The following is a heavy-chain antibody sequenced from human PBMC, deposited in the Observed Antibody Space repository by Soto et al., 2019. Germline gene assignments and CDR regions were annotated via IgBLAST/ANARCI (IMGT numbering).Heavy chain of an antibody. D-gene: IGHD2-15*01. CDR1: GGSFSGYY. CDR3: ARGARTRISRGMDA. J-gene: IGHJ6*02. V-gene: IGHV4-34*01. CDR2: INHSGST. Sequence: PSETLSLTCAVYGGSFSGYYWSWIRQPPGKGLEWIGEINHSGSTNYNPSLKSRVTISVDTSKNQFSLKLSSVTAADTAVYYCARGARTRISRGMDAWGQGTTVTVSS.